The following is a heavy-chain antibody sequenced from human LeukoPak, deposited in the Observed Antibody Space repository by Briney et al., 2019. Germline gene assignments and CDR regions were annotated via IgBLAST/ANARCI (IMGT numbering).Heavy chain of an antibody. J-gene: IGHJ4*02. CDR3: VKGGSGNYYYYFDY. D-gene: IGHD3-10*01. Sequence: GGSLRLSCSASRFTFSNYVIHWVRQAPGKGLEYVSAISSNGGSTYYADSVKGRFTISRDNSKNTLYLQMSSLRAEDTAVYYCVKGGSGNYYYYFDYWGQGTLITVSS. CDR2: ISSNGGST. CDR1: RFTFSNYV. V-gene: IGHV3-64D*06.